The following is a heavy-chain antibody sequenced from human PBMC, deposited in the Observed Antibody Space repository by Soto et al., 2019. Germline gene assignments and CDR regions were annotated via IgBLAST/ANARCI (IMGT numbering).Heavy chain of an antibody. CDR1: GGSISSYY. V-gene: IGHV4-59*01. D-gene: IGHD3-3*01. J-gene: IGHJ4*02. CDR3: ARGTFGVVKD. CDR2: MYYSGST. Sequence: QVQLQESGPGLVKPSETLSLTSTVSGGSISSYYWSWIRQSPGKGLEWIGYMYYSGSTNYNPSLKSRVTISIDTSRNQFSLKLSSVTAADTAVYYCARGTFGVVKDWGQGTLVTVSS.